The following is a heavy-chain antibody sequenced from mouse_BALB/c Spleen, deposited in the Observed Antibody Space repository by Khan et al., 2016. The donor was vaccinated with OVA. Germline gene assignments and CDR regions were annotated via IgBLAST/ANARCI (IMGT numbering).Heavy chain of an antibody. CDR2: VWGDGST. Sequence: QVQLKQSGPGLVAPSQSLSITCTVSGFSLTNYGVSWVRQPPGKGLEWLGVVWGDGSTNYHSALKSRLSISKDNSKSQVFLKLNSRQTDDTATYYCAKFYYGGVSNWYFDVWGAGTTVTVSS. J-gene: IGHJ1*01. D-gene: IGHD1-1*02. CDR1: GFSLTNYG. V-gene: IGHV2-3*01. CDR3: AKFYYGGVSNWYFDV.